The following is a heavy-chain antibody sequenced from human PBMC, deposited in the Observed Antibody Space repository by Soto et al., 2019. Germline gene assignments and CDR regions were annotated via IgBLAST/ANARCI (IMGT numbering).Heavy chain of an antibody. Sequence: SETLSLTCTVSGGSISNKYWSWIRQPAGKGLEWIGRMSSSGVTNYSPSLKSRVTMSVDMSKNQFSLKLSSVTATDAAVYYCARALDSSGWYGDDAFDIWGQGTLVTVSS. CDR1: GGSISNKY. CDR3: ARALDSSGWYGDDAFDI. D-gene: IGHD6-19*01. J-gene: IGHJ3*02. V-gene: IGHV4-4*07. CDR2: MSSSGVT.